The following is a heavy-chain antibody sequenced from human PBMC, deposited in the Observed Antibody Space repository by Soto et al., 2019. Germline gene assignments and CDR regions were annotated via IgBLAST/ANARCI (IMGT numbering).Heavy chain of an antibody. CDR1: GYTFTSYD. CDR2: MNPNSGNT. CDR3: ARGRRAAGDWFDP. V-gene: IGHV1-8*01. D-gene: IGHD2-15*01. Sequence: APVKVSCKASGYTFTSYDINWVRQATGQGLEWMGWMNPNSGNTGYAQKFQGRVTMTRNTSISTAYMELSSLRSEDTAVYYCARGRRAAGDWFDPWGQGTLVTVSS. J-gene: IGHJ5*02.